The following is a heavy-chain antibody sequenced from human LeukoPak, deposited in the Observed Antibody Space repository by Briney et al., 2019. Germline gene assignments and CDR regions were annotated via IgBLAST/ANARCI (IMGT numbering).Heavy chain of an antibody. CDR3: AKDWGYGEAGIDF. V-gene: IGHV3-21*01. CDR1: GFTFSSYS. J-gene: IGHJ4*02. CDR2: ISSSSSYI. Sequence: GGSLRLSCAASGFTFSSYSMNWVRQAPGKGLEWVSSISSSSSYIYYADSVKGRFTISRDNAENSLYLQMSSLRAEDTAVYYCAKDWGYGEAGIDFWGQGTLVTVSS. D-gene: IGHD6-13*01.